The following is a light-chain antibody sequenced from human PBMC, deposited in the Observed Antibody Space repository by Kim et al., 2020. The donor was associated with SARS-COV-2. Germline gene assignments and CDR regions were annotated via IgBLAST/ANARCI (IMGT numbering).Light chain of an antibody. CDR2: DVS. J-gene: IGLJ1*01. V-gene: IGLV2-14*03. CDR1: SSDVGGYDY. Sequence: GQSIAISCTGTSSDVGGYDYVAWDQHHPGKAPKLVIYDVSKRPSGVSNRFSGSKSGNTASLTISGLQAEDEADYYCSSFTSSHLYVFGTGTKVTVL. CDR3: SSFTSSHLYV.